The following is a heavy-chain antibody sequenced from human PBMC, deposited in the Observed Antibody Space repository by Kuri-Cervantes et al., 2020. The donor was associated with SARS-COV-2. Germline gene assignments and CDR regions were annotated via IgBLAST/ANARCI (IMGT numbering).Heavy chain of an antibody. J-gene: IGHJ6*03. CDR3: ARGGLCSGGSCYHYSYYMDV. CDR1: GFTFSSSG. Sequence: GGSLRLSCSASGFTFSSSGFRWVRQAPGKGLEYVSAISIDGSEIFYADSVRGRFTISRDNSKNTLYLQMSSLRAEDTAVYYCARGGLCSGGSCYHYSYYMDVWGKGTTVTVSS. CDR2: ISIDGSEI. D-gene: IGHD2-15*01. V-gene: IGHV3-64D*06.